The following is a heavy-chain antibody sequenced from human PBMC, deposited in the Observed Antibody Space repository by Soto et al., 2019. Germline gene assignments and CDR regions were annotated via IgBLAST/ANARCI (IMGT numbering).Heavy chain of an antibody. D-gene: IGHD3-3*01. V-gene: IGHV3-23*01. CDR2: ITGSGDST. CDR1: GFTFSSYA. Sequence: EVQLLESGGGLVQPGGSLSLSCAASGFTFSSYAMSWVRQAPGKGLEWVSAITGSGDSTYYADSVKGRFTVSRDNSKNTLYLQMNSLSAEDTAVYYCAKVFVFTIREGFDYWGLGTLVTVSS. CDR3: AKVFVFTIREGFDY. J-gene: IGHJ4*02.